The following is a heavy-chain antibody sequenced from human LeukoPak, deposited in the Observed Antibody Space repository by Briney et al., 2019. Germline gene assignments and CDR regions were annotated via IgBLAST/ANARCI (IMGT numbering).Heavy chain of an antibody. Sequence: GASVKVSCKASGYTFTDYGTTWVRQAPGQGLEWMGWVSTYNGNTNYAQNLQGRVTMTTDTYTSTAYMELRSLRSDDTAVYYCARGNMSPSAYWGQGTLVTVSS. CDR1: GYTFTDYG. J-gene: IGHJ4*02. V-gene: IGHV1-18*01. CDR3: ARGNMSPSAY. CDR2: VSTYNGNT. D-gene: IGHD2/OR15-2a*01.